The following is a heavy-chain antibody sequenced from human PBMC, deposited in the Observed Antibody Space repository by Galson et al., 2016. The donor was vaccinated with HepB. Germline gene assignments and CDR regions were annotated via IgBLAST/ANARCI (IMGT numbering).Heavy chain of an antibody. Sequence: SETLSLTCAVSGGSISSSDWWSWVRQPPGKGLDWIGEIHNTGTTNYNPSLRSRITISLDKSMNQFSLRLSSVTAADTAVYYCASRNYHGPYWGQGILVTVSS. J-gene: IGHJ4*02. CDR1: GGSISSSDW. V-gene: IGHV4-4*02. D-gene: IGHD4-11*01. CDR2: IHNTGTT. CDR3: ASRNYHGPY.